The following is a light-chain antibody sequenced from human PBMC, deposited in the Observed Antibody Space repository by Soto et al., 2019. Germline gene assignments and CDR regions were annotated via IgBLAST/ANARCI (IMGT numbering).Light chain of an antibody. CDR1: QSVGRNY. Sequence: EIVLTQSPGTLSLSPGESATLSCRASQSVGRNYLAWFQHKPDQAPRLLIYDASNRATGVPDRFSVSGSWTDFTLSVTRLEPEDFAVYYCHQYAVSPLTFGGGTTVEIK. V-gene: IGKV3-20*01. J-gene: IGKJ4*01. CDR3: HQYAVSPLT. CDR2: DAS.